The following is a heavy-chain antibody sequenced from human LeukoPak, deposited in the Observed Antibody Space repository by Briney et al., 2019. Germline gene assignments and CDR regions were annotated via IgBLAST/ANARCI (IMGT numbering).Heavy chain of an antibody. CDR2: IYYSGST. Sequence: SETLSLTCTVSGGSISSSSYYWGWIRQPPGKGLEWIGSIYYSGSTYYNPSLKSRVTISVDTSKNQFSLKLSSVTAADTAVYYCAKPLTPSIAAAWGVWGQGTLVTVSS. J-gene: IGHJ4*02. CDR1: GGSISSSSYY. CDR3: AKPLTPSIAAAWGV. V-gene: IGHV4-39*07. D-gene: IGHD6-13*01.